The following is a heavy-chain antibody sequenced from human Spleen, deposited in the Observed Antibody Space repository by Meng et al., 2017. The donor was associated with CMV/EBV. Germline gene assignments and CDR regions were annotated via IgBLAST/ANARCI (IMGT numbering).Heavy chain of an antibody. CDR1: GGAFSGYS. V-gene: IGHV4-34*01. Sequence: CDVFGGAFSGYSWNWFRQPPGKGLEWIGQINMGAGTNYNPSLKSRVTISLDTSKNQFSLKMTSVTAADTAVYYCARGMVVIAPWFDPWGPGTLVTVTS. CDR2: INMGAGT. J-gene: IGHJ5*02. CDR3: ARGMVVIAPWFDP. D-gene: IGHD2-21*01.